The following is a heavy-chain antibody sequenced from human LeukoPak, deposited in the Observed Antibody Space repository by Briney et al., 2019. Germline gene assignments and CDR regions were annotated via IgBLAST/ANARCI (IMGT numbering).Heavy chain of an antibody. D-gene: IGHD3/OR15-3a*01. CDR1: GGSISSGGYC. Sequence: PSQTLSLTCTVSGGSISSGGYCWSWIRQHPGKGLEWIGYIYYSGSTYYNPPLKSRVTISVDTSKNQFSLKLSSVTAADTAVYYCARAPDVDTYYFDYWGQGTLVTVSS. CDR3: ARAPDVDTYYFDY. V-gene: IGHV4-31*03. J-gene: IGHJ4*02. CDR2: IYYSGST.